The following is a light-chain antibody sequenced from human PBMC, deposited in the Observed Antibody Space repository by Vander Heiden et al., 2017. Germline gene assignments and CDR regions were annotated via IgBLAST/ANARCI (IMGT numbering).Light chain of an antibody. CDR3: CSYAGDSTYV. V-gene: IGLV2-23*02. CDR2: EVT. J-gene: IGLJ1*01. Sequence: QSALTPPASVSGSPGQSITISCTGTSSDVGSYNLVSWYQQHPDKAPELMIYEVTKRPAGVSDRFSGSKSGNTASLTISGLQAEDEADYHCCSYAGDSTYVFGTGTKVTVL. CDR1: SSDVGSYNL.